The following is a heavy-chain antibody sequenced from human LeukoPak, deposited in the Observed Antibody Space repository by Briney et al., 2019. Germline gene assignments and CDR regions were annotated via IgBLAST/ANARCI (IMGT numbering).Heavy chain of an antibody. CDR1: GFTFSDSA. Sequence: GGSLKLSCSASGFTFSDSAMHGVRQASGKGLEGIGRIRSEVYSYATEYGPSVEGRFTSSRDDSKNTAYLQMNSLKTEDTAVYYCTRLFYNSGFPEPWGQGALVTVSS. V-gene: IGHV3-73*01. J-gene: IGHJ5*02. D-gene: IGHD6-19*01. CDR2: IRSEVYSYAT. CDR3: TRLFYNSGFPEP.